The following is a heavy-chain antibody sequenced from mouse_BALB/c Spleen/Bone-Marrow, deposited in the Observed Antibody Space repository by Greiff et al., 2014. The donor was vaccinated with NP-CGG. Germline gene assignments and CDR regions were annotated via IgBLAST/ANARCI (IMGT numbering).Heavy chain of an antibody. Sequence: QVQLQQSGPGLVQPSQSLSITCTVSGFSLTSYGVHWVRQSPGKGLEWLGVIWSGGTTDYNAPFISRLSTSKDNSKSQVFFKMNSLQANDTAIYYCARNPIRRNAMDYWGQGTSVTVSS. CDR3: ARNPIRRNAMDY. V-gene: IGHV2-2*02. CDR2: IWSGGTT. J-gene: IGHJ4*01. CDR1: GFSLTSYG. D-gene: IGHD2-12*01.